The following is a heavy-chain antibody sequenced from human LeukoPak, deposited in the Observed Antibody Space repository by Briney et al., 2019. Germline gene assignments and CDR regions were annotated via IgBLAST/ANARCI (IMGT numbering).Heavy chain of an antibody. J-gene: IGHJ4*02. D-gene: IGHD3-22*01. V-gene: IGHV3-9*03. CDR2: ISWNSGSI. Sequence: PGGSLRLSCAASGFTFDDYAMHWVRQAPGKGLEWVSGISWNSGSIGYADSVKGRFTISRDNAKISLYLQMNSLGAEDMALYYCAKDIGYYYDSSGYYDYWGQGTLVTVSS. CDR3: AKDIGYYYDSSGYYDY. CDR1: GFTFDDYA.